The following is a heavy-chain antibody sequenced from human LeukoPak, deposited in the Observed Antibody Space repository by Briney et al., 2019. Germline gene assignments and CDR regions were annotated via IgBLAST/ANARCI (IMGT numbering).Heavy chain of an antibody. Sequence: QPGGSLRLSCATSGFNFDRYTIHWVRQAPGKGLEWVSLAGWAGGTTFYSDSVRGRFTISRDSGRKSVYLQMNSLTTDDTAFYFCAKELDTMFFDYWGQGALDTVSS. V-gene: IGHV3-43*01. CDR1: GFNFDRYT. CDR3: AKELDTMFFDY. D-gene: IGHD3-10*02. J-gene: IGHJ4*02. CDR2: AGWAGGTT.